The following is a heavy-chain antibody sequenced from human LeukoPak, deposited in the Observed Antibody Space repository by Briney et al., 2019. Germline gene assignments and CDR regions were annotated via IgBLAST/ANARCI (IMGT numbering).Heavy chain of an antibody. Sequence: GASVKVSCKASGGTFSSYAISWVRQAPGQGLEWMGRIIPIPGIANYAQKFQGRVTITADKSTSTAYMELSSLRSEDTAVYYCARARDVEWELLRFDYWGQGTLVTVSS. V-gene: IGHV1-69*04. CDR2: IIPIPGIA. J-gene: IGHJ4*02. CDR3: ARARDVEWELLRFDY. D-gene: IGHD1-26*01. CDR1: GGTFSSYA.